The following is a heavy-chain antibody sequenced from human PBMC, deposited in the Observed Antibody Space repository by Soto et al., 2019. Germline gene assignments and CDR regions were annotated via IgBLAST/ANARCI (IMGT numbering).Heavy chain of an antibody. D-gene: IGHD3-16*01. V-gene: IGHV4-30-2*01. CDR3: ARGDKNNDYYFDH. Sequence: SETLSLTCVVSGASISSGDYAWNWVRQPPGKGLEWLGYIYNNGGSYYNPSLKSRVTISLGRSQNHFSLRLNSVTAADTALYFCARGDKNNDYYFDHWGQGTLVTVSS. CDR1: GASISSGDYA. J-gene: IGHJ4*02. CDR2: IYNNGGS.